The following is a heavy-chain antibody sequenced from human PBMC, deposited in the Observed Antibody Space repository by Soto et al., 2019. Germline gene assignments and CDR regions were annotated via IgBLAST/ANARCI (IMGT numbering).Heavy chain of an antibody. CDR3: VRTGDDY. J-gene: IGHJ4*02. CDR2: IVEDGTKK. CDR1: GFTFGLYS. D-gene: IGHD3-16*01. V-gene: IGHV3-7*05. Sequence: DVHLVESGGGLVQPAGSLTLSCAASGFTFGLYSMGWVRQAPGKGLEWAAAIVEDGTKKYYMESLKGRFTISRDNSKNLVYLQMRSLRAEDTAMYYCVRTGDDYWGQGTLVTVSP.